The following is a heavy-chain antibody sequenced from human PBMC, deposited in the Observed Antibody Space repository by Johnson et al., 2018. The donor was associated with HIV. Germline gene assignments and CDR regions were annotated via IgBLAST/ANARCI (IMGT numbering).Heavy chain of an antibody. CDR3: ARDRSLWFRELWPRDAFDM. J-gene: IGHJ3*02. V-gene: IGHV3-9*01. Sequence: LVESGGGLVQPGGSLRLSCAASGFSFDTYAMHWVRQVPGKGLEWVSRISWNGVSVAYADSVKGRFTISRDNSKNTLYLQMNSLRVADTAVYYCARDRSLWFRELWPRDAFDMWGQGTKITVSS. D-gene: IGHD3-10*01. CDR1: GFSFDTYA. CDR2: ISWNGVSV.